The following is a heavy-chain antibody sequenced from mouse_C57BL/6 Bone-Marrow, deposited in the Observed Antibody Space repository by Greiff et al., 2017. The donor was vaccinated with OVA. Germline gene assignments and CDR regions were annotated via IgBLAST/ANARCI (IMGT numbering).Heavy chain of an antibody. CDR1: GFSLTSYG. Sequence: VQLQQSGPGLVQPSQSLSITCTVSGFSLTSYGVHWVRQSPGKGLEWLGVIWRGGSTDYNAAFMSRLSITKDNSKSQVFFKMNSLQADDTAIYYCAKGGNYYGSSPFAYWGQGTLVTVSA. V-gene: IGHV2-5*01. D-gene: IGHD1-1*01. CDR3: AKGGNYYGSSPFAY. J-gene: IGHJ3*01. CDR2: IWRGGST.